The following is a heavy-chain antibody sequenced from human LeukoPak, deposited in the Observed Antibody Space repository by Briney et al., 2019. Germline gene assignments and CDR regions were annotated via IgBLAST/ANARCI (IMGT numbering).Heavy chain of an antibody. J-gene: IGHJ4*02. D-gene: IGHD3-9*01. CDR3: AREVPYYDILTGPAPGYFDY. V-gene: IGHV4-34*01. CDR2: INHSGST. Sequence: SETLSLTCAVYGGSFSGYYWSWIRQPPGKGLEWIGEINHSGSTNYNPSLKSRVTISVDTSKNQFSLKLSSVTAADTAVYYCAREVPYYDILTGPAPGYFDYWGQGTLVTVSS. CDR1: GGSFSGYY.